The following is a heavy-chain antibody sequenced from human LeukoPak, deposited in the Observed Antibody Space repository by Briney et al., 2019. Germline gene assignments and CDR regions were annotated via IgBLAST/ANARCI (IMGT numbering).Heavy chain of an antibody. Sequence: GSLRLSCAASGFTVSSNYMSWVRQPPGKGLEWIGSMYYSGSAYYNPSLKSRVTISVDTSKNQFSLKLSSVTAADTAVYYCARHFGYNYGYVDNWGQGTLVTVSS. CDR3: ARHFGYNYGYVDN. V-gene: IGHV4-39*01. CDR1: GFTVSSNY. CDR2: MYYSGSA. J-gene: IGHJ4*02. D-gene: IGHD5-18*01.